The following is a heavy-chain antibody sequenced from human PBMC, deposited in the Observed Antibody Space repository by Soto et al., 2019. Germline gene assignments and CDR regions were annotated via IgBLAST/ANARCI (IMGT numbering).Heavy chain of an antibody. V-gene: IGHV1-69*13. Sequence: SVKVSCKASGGTFSSYAISWVRQAPGQGLEWMGGIIPIFGTANYAQKFQGRVTITADESTSTAYMELSSLRSEDTAVYYCARVLRVRVAAAGPPRGNWFDPWGQGTLVTVSS. CDR3: ARVLRVRVAAAGPPRGNWFDP. CDR1: GGTFSSYA. D-gene: IGHD6-13*01. CDR2: IIPIFGTA. J-gene: IGHJ5*02.